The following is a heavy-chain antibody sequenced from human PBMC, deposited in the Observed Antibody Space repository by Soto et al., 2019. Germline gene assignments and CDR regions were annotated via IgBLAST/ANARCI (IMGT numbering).Heavy chain of an antibody. D-gene: IGHD2-15*01. CDR1: GFTFSSYG. CDR2: ISYDGSNK. Sequence: GGSLRLSCAASGFTFSSYGMHWVRQAPGKGLEWVAVISYDGSNKYYADSVKGRFTISRDNSKNTLYLQMNSLRAEDTAVYYCAKEAVVVVVAATLSRGYFQHWGQGTLVTVSS. J-gene: IGHJ1*01. V-gene: IGHV3-30*18. CDR3: AKEAVVVVVAATLSRGYFQH.